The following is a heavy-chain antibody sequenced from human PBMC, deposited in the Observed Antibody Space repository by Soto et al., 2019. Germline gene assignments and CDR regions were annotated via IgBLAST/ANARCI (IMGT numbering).Heavy chain of an antibody. D-gene: IGHD6-19*01. J-gene: IGHJ6*02. CDR1: GFIFSNYY. CDR3: AKGVAVAAYDYGLDV. CDR2: ISSSGSTT. V-gene: IGHV3-11*01. Sequence: QVQLVESGGGLVKSGGSLRLSCAASGFIFSNYYLTCIRQAPGRGLEWISYISSSGSTTDYADSVKGRFTISRDNSKNSLYLQMDFLRADDTAVYYCAKGVAVAAYDYGLDVWGQGTTVSVSS.